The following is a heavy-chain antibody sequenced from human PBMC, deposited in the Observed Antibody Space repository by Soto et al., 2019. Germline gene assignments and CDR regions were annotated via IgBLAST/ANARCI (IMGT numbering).Heavy chain of an antibody. CDR1: GGTFSSYA. CDR3: ARTIAAAGTPYYYYGMDV. J-gene: IGHJ6*02. D-gene: IGHD6-13*01. Sequence: QVQLVQSGAEVKKPGSSVKVSCKASGGTFSSYAISWVRQAPGQGLEWMGGIIPIFGTANYAQKFQGRVTLTAAESTSTAYMELSSLRSADTAVYYCARTIAAAGTPYYYYGMDVWGQGTTVTVSS. V-gene: IGHV1-69*12. CDR2: IIPIFGTA.